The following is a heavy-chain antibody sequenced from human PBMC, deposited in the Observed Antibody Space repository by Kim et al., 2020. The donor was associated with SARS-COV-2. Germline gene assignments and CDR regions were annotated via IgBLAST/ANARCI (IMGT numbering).Heavy chain of an antibody. CDR3: ARDSSSSFSIEYYYGMDV. D-gene: IGHD6-6*01. V-gene: IGHV1-69*13. CDR2: IIPIFGTA. J-gene: IGHJ6*02. Sequence: SVKVSCKASGGTFSSYAISWVRQAPGQGLEWMGGIIPIFGTANYAQKFQGRVTITADESTSTAYMELSSLRSEDTAVYYCARDSSSSFSIEYYYGMDVWGQGTTVTVSS. CDR1: GGTFSSYA.